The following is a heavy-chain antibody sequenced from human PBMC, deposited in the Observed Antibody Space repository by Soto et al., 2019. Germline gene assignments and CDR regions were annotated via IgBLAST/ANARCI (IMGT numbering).Heavy chain of an antibody. D-gene: IGHD3-22*01. CDR2: MNPNSGNT. J-gene: IGHJ5*02. CDR1: GYTFTRYD. V-gene: IGHV1-8*01. CDR3: ARGYYYDVSAFGNWFDP. Sequence: ASVKVSCKASGYTFTRYDINWVRQATGQGLEWLGWMNPNSGNTDYAHNFQGRVTMTSNTPINTAYMELGSLRSEDTAVYFCARGYYYDVSAFGNWFDPWG.